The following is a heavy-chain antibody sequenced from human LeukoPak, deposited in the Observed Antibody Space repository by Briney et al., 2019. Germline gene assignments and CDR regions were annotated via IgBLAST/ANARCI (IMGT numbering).Heavy chain of an antibody. V-gene: IGHV4-4*02. CDR2: IYHSGST. J-gene: IGHJ3*02. CDR3: ARGYGGYDEAFDI. Sequence: TSETLSLTCAVSGGSISSSNWWSWVRQPPGKGLEWIGEIYHSGSTNYNPSLKSRVTISVDKSKNQFSLKLSSVTAADTAVYYCARGYGGYDEAFDIWGQGTMVTVSS. CDR1: GGSISSSNW. D-gene: IGHD5-12*01.